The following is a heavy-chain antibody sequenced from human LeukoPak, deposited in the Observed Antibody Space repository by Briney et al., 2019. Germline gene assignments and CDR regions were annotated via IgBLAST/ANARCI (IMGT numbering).Heavy chain of an antibody. Sequence: GGSLRLSCAASGFIFSTYSMNWVRQAPGEGLEWVSSITGSYSHIYYADSVKGRFTISRDNAKNSLYLQMNSLRAEDTAVYYCARGAEYYYDSSGYFPFDYWGQGTLVTVSS. D-gene: IGHD3-22*01. CDR3: ARGAEYYYDSSGYFPFDY. V-gene: IGHV3-21*01. CDR2: ITGSYSHI. J-gene: IGHJ4*02. CDR1: GFIFSTYS.